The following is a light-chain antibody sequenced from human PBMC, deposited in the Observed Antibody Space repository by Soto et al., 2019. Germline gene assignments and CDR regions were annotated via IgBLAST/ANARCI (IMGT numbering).Light chain of an antibody. CDR3: SSFTSSSTYV. Sequence: QSALTQPPYVSGSPGQSVTISCSGTSSDVGSYNRVSWYQQPPGTAPKLMIYEVSNRPSGVPDRFSGSKSGNTASLTISGLQAEDEADYYCSSFTSSSTYVFGTGTKVTVL. CDR1: SSDVGSYNR. J-gene: IGLJ1*01. CDR2: EVS. V-gene: IGLV2-18*02.